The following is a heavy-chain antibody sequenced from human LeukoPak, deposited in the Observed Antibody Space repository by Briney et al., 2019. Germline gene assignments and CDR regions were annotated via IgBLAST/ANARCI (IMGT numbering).Heavy chain of an antibody. CDR3: STGSGHAFDI. D-gene: IGHD3-10*01. Sequence: GGSLRLSCASSGFTFSSQWMHWVRQVRTKGLVWVSRINSDGSSTSYADSMKGRFTISRDNAKNTLYVQMNSLRAEDTAVYYCSTGSGHAFDIWGRGTMVTVSS. J-gene: IGHJ3*02. V-gene: IGHV3-74*01. CDR2: INSDGSST. CDR1: GFTFSSQW.